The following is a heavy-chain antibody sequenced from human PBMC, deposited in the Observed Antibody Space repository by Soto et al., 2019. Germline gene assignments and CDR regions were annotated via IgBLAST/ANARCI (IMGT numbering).Heavy chain of an antibody. CDR1: VGSISSSSYY. Sequence: SETLSLTCTVSVGSISSSSYYWGWIRQPRGKGMEWIGSIYYSGSTYYNPSLKSRVTISVDTSKNQFSLKLSSVTAADTAVYYCARRVFGYYLGYCSGGSCYSQWFDPWGQGTLVTVSS. J-gene: IGHJ5*02. CDR3: ARRVFGYYLGYCSGGSCYSQWFDP. V-gene: IGHV4-39*01. D-gene: IGHD2-15*01. CDR2: IYYSGST.